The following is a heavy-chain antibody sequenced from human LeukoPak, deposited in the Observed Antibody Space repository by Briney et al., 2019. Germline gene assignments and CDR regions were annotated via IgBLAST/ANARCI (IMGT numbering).Heavy chain of an antibody. J-gene: IGHJ5*02. CDR2: IYSSGST. D-gene: IGHD3-9*01. V-gene: IGHV4-4*07. CDR3: ARASRYFDGFDP. CDR1: GGSISSYY. Sequence: SETLSLTCIVSGGSISSYYWNWIRQPAGKGLEWIGRIYSSGSTNYSPSLKSRVTMSLDTSKNQFFLKLNSVTAADTALYYCARASRYFDGFDPWGQGTLVTVSS.